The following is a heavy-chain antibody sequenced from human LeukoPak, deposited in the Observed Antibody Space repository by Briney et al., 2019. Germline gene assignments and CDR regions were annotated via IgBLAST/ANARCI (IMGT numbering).Heavy chain of an antibody. CDR1: GLTFSSHA. Sequence: GGSLRLSCAASGLTFSSHAMHWVRQAPGKGLEWVAVISHDGSDKHYTDTVKGRFTISRDNSRNTLYLQMNSLRAEDTAVYYCAREPGPGYFDYWGQGTLVTVSS. J-gene: IGHJ4*02. V-gene: IGHV3-30-3*01. D-gene: IGHD1-14*01. CDR3: AREPGPGYFDY. CDR2: ISHDGSDK.